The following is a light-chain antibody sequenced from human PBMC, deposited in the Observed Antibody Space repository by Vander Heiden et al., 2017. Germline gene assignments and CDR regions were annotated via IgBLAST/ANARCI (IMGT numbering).Light chain of an antibody. CDR3: SSYTTRSTLLV. J-gene: IGLJ2*01. Sequence: SALPQPAYVSGSPGQSITISCTGPSSDVGGYNYVSWYQQHPGKVPKLMIYDVTNRPSGVSNRFSGSKSGNTASLTISGLQAEDEADYYCSSYTTRSTLLVFGGGTKLTVL. V-gene: IGLV2-14*01. CDR2: DVT. CDR1: SSDVGGYNY.